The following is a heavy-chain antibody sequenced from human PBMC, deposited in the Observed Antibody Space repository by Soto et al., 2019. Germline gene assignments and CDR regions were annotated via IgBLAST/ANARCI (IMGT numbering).Heavy chain of an antibody. J-gene: IGHJ6*03. Sequence: TSVKVSCKASGFTYTSSAMRWVRQAHRQRLEWIGWIVVGSGNTNYAQKFQERVTITRDMSTSTAYMELSSLRSEDTAVYYCAAPSPGITGTTLGRNYYYYMDVWGKGTTVTVSS. D-gene: IGHD1-7*01. CDR1: GFTYTSSA. CDR3: AAPSPGITGTTLGRNYYYYMDV. V-gene: IGHV1-58*02. CDR2: IVVGSGNT.